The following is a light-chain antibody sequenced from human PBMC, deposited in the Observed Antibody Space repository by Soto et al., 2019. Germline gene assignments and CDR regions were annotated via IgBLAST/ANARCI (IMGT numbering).Light chain of an antibody. V-gene: IGLV3-21*01. CDR1: DIGSKG. Sequence: SYELTQPPSVSVAPGKTASISCGGNDIGSKGVHWYQQKPGQAPVLVIYSDTDLPPVITERFSGSNSANLATLTISRVEAGDEADYYCQVWDSGSAHVVFGGGIKLTVL. CDR2: SDT. CDR3: QVWDSGSAHVV. J-gene: IGLJ2*01.